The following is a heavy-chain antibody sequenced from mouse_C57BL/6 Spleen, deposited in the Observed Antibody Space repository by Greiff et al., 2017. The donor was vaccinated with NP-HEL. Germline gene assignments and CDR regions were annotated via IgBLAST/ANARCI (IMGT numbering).Heavy chain of an antibody. V-gene: IGHV2-2*01. D-gene: IGHD1-1*01. CDR2: IWSGGST. CDR3: ATSITTVPFAY. J-gene: IGHJ3*01. CDR1: GFSLTSYG. Sequence: QVQLKESGPGLVQPSQSLSITCTVSGFSLTSYGVHWVRQSPGKGLEWLGVIWSGGSTDYNAAFISRLSISKDNSKSQVVFKMNSLQADDTAIYYCATSITTVPFAYWGPGTLVTVSA.